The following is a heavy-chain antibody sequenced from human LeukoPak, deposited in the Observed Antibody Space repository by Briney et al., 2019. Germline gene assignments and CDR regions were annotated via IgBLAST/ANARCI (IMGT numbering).Heavy chain of an antibody. CDR1: GGSISSSSYY. J-gene: IGHJ3*02. V-gene: IGHV4-61*05. CDR2: IYYSGST. Sequence: SETLSLTCTVSGGSISSSSYYWGWIRQPPGKGLEWIGYIYYSGSTNYNPSLKSRVTISVDTSKNQFSLKLSSVTAADTAVYYCARHGDYDILTGIDAFDIWGQGTMVTVSS. D-gene: IGHD3-9*01. CDR3: ARHGDYDILTGIDAFDI.